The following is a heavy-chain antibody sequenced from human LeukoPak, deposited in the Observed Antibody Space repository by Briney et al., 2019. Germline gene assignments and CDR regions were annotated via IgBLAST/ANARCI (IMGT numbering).Heavy chain of an antibody. D-gene: IGHD1-26*01. CDR1: GFTFGDYA. V-gene: IGHV3-49*04. CDR2: IRSKGYGRTT. Sequence: PARSLSLTCTASGFTFGDYAISWVRQAPGKGLEWVGFIRSKGYGRTTEYAASVKGRFAISRDDSKSIAYLQMNSLKTEDTAVYYCIKSRGGTYSGIDYWGQGVLVTVSS. CDR3: IKSRGGTYSGIDY. J-gene: IGHJ4*02.